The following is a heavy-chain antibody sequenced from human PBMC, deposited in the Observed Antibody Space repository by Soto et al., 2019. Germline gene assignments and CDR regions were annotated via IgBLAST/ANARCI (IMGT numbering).Heavy chain of an antibody. Sequence: SETLSLTCTVSGGSISSYYWSWIRQPPGKGLEWIGYIYYSGSTNYNPSLKSRVTISVDTSKSQFSLKLSSVTAADTAVYYCARDVVSYYDSRDRWFDPWGQGTLVTVSS. CDR1: GGSISSYY. CDR3: ARDVVSYYDSRDRWFDP. V-gene: IGHV4-59*01. D-gene: IGHD3-22*01. J-gene: IGHJ5*02. CDR2: IYYSGST.